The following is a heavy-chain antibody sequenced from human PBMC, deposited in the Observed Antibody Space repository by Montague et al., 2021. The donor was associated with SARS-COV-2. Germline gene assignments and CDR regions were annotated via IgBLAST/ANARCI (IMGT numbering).Heavy chain of an antibody. CDR3: ARLGDGVVPSPILGVGPYYSYYYMDV. Sequence: SETLSLPCTVSGGSISSYYWSWIRQPPGKGLEWIGYIYYSGSTNYNPSLKSRVTISVDTSKNQFSLKLSSVTAADTAVYYCARLGDGVVPSPILGVGPYYSYYYMDVWGKGTTVTVSS. J-gene: IGHJ6*03. CDR2: IYYSGST. CDR1: GGSISSYY. D-gene: IGHD3-10*01. V-gene: IGHV4-59*12.